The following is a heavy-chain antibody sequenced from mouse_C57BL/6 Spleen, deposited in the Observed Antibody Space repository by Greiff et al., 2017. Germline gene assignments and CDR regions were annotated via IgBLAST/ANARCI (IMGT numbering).Heavy chain of an antibody. CDR1: GFTFSDYG. J-gene: IGHJ4*01. V-gene: IGHV5-17*01. Sequence: DVKLVESGGGLVKPGGSLKLSCAASGFTFSDYGMHWVRQAPEKGLEWVAYISSGSSTIYYADTVKGRFTISRDNAKNTLFLQMTSLRSEDTAMYYCARGRLRDAMDYWGQGTSVTVSS. CDR3: ARGRLRDAMDY. CDR2: ISSGSSTI. D-gene: IGHD2-4*01.